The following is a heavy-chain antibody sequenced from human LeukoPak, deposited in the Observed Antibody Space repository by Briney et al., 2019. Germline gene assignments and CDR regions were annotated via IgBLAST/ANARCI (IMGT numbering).Heavy chain of an antibody. CDR3: AREVEWFGALLTYNWFDP. Sequence: SETLSLTCTVSGGPISSYYWSWIRQPPGKGLEWIGYIYYSGSTNYNPSLKSRVTISVDTSKNQFSLKLSSVTAADAAVYYCAREVEWFGALLTYNWFDPWGQGTLVTVSS. V-gene: IGHV4-59*01. J-gene: IGHJ5*02. CDR2: IYYSGST. D-gene: IGHD3-10*01. CDR1: GGPISSYY.